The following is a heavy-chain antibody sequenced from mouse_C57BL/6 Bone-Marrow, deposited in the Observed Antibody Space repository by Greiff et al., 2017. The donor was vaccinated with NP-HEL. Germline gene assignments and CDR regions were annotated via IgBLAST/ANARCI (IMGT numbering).Heavy chain of an antibody. CDR1: GFNIKDDY. CDR2: IDPENGDT. CDR3: TDYGFAY. J-gene: IGHJ3*01. V-gene: IGHV14-4*01. D-gene: IGHD1-1*01. Sequence: EVQLQQSGAELVRPGASVKLSCTASGFNIKDDYMHWVKQRTEQGLEWIGWIDPENGDTEYASKFQGKATITADTSSNTAYLQLSSLTSEDTAVYYCTDYGFAYWGQGTLVTVSA.